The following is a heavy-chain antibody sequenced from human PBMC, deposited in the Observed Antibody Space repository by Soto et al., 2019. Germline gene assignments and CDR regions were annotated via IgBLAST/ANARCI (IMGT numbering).Heavy chain of an antibody. J-gene: IGHJ4*02. D-gene: IGHD2-2*01. CDR2: INPYNGNT. V-gene: IGHV1-18*01. Sequence: ASVKVSCKASGYTFTSYGLSWARQAPGQGLEWMGWINPYNGNTKDTQKLQGRVTMTTDTSTSTAYMELRSLRSDDTAVYYCAREYCDSTRCFLTDYWGQGALVTVSS. CDR3: AREYCDSTRCFLTDY. CDR1: GYTFTSYG.